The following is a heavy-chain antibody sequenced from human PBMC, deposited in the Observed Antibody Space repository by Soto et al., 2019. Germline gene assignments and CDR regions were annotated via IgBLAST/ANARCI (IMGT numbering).Heavy chain of an antibody. CDR1: GGSISSYY. Sequence: XETLSLTCTFSGGSISSYYWSCIRQPPGKGLEWIGYIYYSGSTNYNPSLKSRVTISVDTSKNQFSLKLSSVTAADTAVYYCARVVDQLLSYHGMAVWGHWTTVTVSS. CDR3: ARVVDQLLSYHGMAV. CDR2: IYYSGST. J-gene: IGHJ6*02. V-gene: IGHV4-59*01. D-gene: IGHD2-2*01.